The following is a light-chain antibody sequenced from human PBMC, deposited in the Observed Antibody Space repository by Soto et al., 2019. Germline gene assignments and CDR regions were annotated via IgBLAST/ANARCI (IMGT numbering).Light chain of an antibody. Sequence: EIVMTQSPATLSVSPGERATLSCRASYSGSRNLAWYQQKPGQAPRLLSYGASTRATGIPARFSGSGSGTEFTLTISSLQSEDLAVYYCQQYNSWPPLTFGGGTKVEIK. J-gene: IGKJ4*01. CDR2: GAS. V-gene: IGKV3-15*01. CDR1: YSGSRN. CDR3: QQYNSWPPLT.